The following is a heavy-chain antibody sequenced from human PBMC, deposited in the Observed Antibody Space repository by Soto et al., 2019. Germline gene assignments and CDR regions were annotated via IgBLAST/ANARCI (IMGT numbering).Heavy chain of an antibody. CDR2: TRNKANRYTT. CDR3: GRVGDYNFWSGPDY. J-gene: IGHJ4*02. Sequence: GGSLRLSCAASGFSLSDHYMDWVRQAPGKGLEWVARTRNKANRYTTEYAASVKGRFTISRDDSKNSLYPQMNSLQTEDTAVYYCGRVGDYNFWSGPDYWGQGTLVTVSS. CDR1: GFSLSDHY. V-gene: IGHV3-72*01. D-gene: IGHD3-3*01.